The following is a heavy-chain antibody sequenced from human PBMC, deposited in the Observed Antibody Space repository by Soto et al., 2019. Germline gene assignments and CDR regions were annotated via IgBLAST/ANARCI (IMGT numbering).Heavy chain of an antibody. CDR3: ARPRTTATTEGYDY. CDR2: IIPIFGIG. D-gene: IGHD4-17*01. J-gene: IGHJ4*02. V-gene: IGHV1-69*01. CDR1: GGTFSSYP. Sequence: QVQLVQSGAEVKKPGSSVKVSCKASGGTFSSYPLSWVRQAPGQGLEWMGQIIPIFGIGKSAQKFQGRVSITSDESTGTGYMELSSLKSEDTAVYYCARPRTTATTEGYDYWGQGTLVTVSS.